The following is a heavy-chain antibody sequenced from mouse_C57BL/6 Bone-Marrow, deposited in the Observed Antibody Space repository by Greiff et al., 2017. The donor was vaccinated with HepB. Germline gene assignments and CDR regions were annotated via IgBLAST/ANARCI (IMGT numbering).Heavy chain of an antibody. CDR3: ALEKFYYDYGFAY. Sequence: QVQLKESGAELARPGASVKLSCKASGYTFTSYGISWVKQRPGQGLEWIGEIYPRSGNTYYNEKFKGKATLTADKSSSTAYMELRSLTSEDSAVYFCALEKFYYDYGFAYWGQGTLVTVSA. CDR1: GYTFTSYG. D-gene: IGHD2-4*01. J-gene: IGHJ3*01. V-gene: IGHV1-81*01. CDR2: IYPRSGNT.